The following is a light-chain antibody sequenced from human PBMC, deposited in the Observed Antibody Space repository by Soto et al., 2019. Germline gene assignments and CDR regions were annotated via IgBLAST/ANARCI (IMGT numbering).Light chain of an antibody. CDR2: GAS. J-gene: IGKJ1*01. CDR1: QSVDSN. V-gene: IGKV3-15*01. CDR3: QQYNNWWT. Sequence: EGLITQSPSTLSVSPGERATLSCRASQSVDSNLAWYQQKPGQAPRLLIYGASTRATGISARFSGSGSGTEFTLTISSLQSEDFGVYYCQQYNNWWTFGQGSKADIK.